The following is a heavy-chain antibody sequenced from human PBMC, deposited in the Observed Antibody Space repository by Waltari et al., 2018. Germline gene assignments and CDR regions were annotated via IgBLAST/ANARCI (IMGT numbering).Heavy chain of an antibody. CDR1: GFTVSNNY. D-gene: IGHD2-21*01. J-gene: IGHJ4*02. CDR2: IYSAGST. V-gene: IGHV3-66*01. CDR3: ATSPGGGGF. Sequence: EVQLVESGGGLVQPGESLRLSCAASGFTVSNNYMSWVRQAPGKGWEGVSVIYSAGSTQYADSLKGRFTITRDSSKNTLYLQMNSLRVEDTAVYYCATSPGGGGFWGQGTLVTVSS.